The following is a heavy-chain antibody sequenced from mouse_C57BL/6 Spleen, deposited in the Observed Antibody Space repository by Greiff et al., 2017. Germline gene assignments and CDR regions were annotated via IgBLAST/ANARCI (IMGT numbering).Heavy chain of an antibody. J-gene: IGHJ3*01. D-gene: IGHD1-1*01. CDR2: IDPETGGT. CDR1: GYTFTDYE. V-gene: IGHV1-15*01. CDR3: TKRYYSWFAY. Sequence: QVQLQQSGAELVRPGASVTLSCKASGYTFTDYEMQWVKQTPVHGLEWIGAIDPETGGTAYNQKFKGKAILTADKSSSTACMALRSLTSEVSAVYYCTKRYYSWFAYWGQGTLVTVSA.